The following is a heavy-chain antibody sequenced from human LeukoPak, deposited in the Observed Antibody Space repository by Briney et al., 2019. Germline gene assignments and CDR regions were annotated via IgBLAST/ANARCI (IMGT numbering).Heavy chain of an antibody. V-gene: IGHV3-53*01. CDR3: VSHSFSLTGYSFTY. Sequence: PGGSLRLSCSGFGFHVYSILRPLGRQAPGKGLEWVSIIYDNGDTYYADSVKGRFTVTRDSSKNTVSLEMNSLRVDDTAVYYCVSHSFSLTGYSFTYWGQGTLVTVSS. D-gene: IGHD3-9*01. J-gene: IGHJ4*02. CDR2: IYDNGDT. CDR1: GFHVYSIL.